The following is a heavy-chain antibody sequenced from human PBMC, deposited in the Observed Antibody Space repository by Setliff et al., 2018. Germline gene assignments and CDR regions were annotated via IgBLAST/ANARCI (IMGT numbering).Heavy chain of an antibody. CDR1: GDSFSNYA. J-gene: IGHJ4*02. CDR3: ARDRAAVAGTHGLDY. Sequence: ASVKVSCKASGDSFSNYAISWVRQAPGQGLEYMGWINTNTGNPIYAQGFTGRFVFSLDTSVSTAYLQINSLEAEDTAVYYCARDRAAVAGTHGLDYWGQGALVTVSS. CDR2: INTNTGNP. D-gene: IGHD6-19*01. V-gene: IGHV7-4-1*02.